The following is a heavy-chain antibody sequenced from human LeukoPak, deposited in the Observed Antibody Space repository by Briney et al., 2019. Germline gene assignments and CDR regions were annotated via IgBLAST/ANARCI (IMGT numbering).Heavy chain of an antibody. J-gene: IGHJ3*02. CDR3: AAGGITMIVVDNPAAFDI. D-gene: IGHD3-22*01. Sequence: PSETLSLTCTVSGGSISSGGYYWSWIRQHPGKGLEWIGYIYYSGSTYYNPSLKSRVTISVDTSKNQFSLKLSSVTAADTAVYYCAAGGITMIVVDNPAAFDIWGQGTMVTVSS. V-gene: IGHV4-31*03. CDR1: GGSISSGGYY. CDR2: IYYSGST.